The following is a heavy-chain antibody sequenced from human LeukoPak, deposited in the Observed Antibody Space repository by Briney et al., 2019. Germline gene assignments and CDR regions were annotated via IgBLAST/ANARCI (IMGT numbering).Heavy chain of an antibody. CDR2: IRSKAYGGTT. D-gene: IGHD2-2*01. V-gene: IGHV3-49*03. CDR3: SRGTEGEI. Sequence: GGSLRLSCTASGFTFGDYPMGWFRQAPGKGLEWVGFIRSKAYGGTTEYAASVKGRFTILRDDSKSIAYLQMNSLKTEDTAVYYCSRGTEGEIWGQGTMVTVSS. CDR1: GFTFGDYP. J-gene: IGHJ3*02.